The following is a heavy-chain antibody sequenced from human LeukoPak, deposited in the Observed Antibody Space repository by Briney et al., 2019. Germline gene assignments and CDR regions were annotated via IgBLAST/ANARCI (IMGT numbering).Heavy chain of an antibody. Sequence: QPGASLGLSCLVSGFTFSSYTMHWVRQAPGRGLEYISAISSHGGSTYYADSVKGRFAISRDNSTNTLYLRMSSLRVEDTAVYYCVKDRWADYYGSGTDFDSWGQGTLVTVSS. V-gene: IGHV3-64D*06. J-gene: IGHJ4*02. CDR2: ISSHGGST. CDR1: GFTFSSYT. D-gene: IGHD3-10*01. CDR3: VKDRWADYYGSGTDFDS.